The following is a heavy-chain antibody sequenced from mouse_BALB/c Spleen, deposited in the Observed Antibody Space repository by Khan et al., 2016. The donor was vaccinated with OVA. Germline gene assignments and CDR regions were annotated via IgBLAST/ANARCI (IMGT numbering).Heavy chain of an antibody. CDR3: AIIYYGYDLFTY. J-gene: IGHJ3*01. Sequence: QVTLKESGPGLVAPSQSLSITCTVSGLSLTNYGISWIRQPPGKGLEWLGVIWGDGSTNYHSALISRLSINKDNSKSQVFLTLNSLQTDDTATYXCAIIYYGYDLFTYWGQGTLVTVSA. CDR1: GLSLTNYG. D-gene: IGHD2-2*01. CDR2: IWGDGST. V-gene: IGHV2-3*01.